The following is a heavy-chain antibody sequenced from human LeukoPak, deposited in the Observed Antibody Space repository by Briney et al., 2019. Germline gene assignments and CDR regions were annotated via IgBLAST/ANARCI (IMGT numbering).Heavy chain of an antibody. CDR2: IYHSGST. CDR3: ASLWEYYFDH. V-gene: IGHV4-59*08. CDR1: GGSISSFY. D-gene: IGHD1-26*01. J-gene: IGHJ4*02. Sequence: SETLSLTCTVSGGSISSFYWSWVRQFPGKGLEWIGYIYHSGSTNYNPSLKSRVSISLDTSKSQFSLRLTSVTAADTAVYYCASLWEYYFDHWGQGAQVTVSS.